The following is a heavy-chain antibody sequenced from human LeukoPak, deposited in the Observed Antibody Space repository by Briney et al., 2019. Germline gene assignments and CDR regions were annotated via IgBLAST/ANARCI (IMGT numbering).Heavy chain of an antibody. J-gene: IGHJ3*02. V-gene: IGHV4-39*07. CDR3: ASVDYYDSSGYYEDYAFDI. CDR2: IYYSGST. D-gene: IGHD3-22*01. CDR1: GGSISSSSYY. Sequence: PSETLSLTCTVSGGSISSSSYYWGWIRQPPGKGLEWIGSIYYSGSTYYNPSLKSRVTISVDTSKNQFSLRLSSVTAADTAVYYCASVDYYDSSGYYEDYAFDIWGQGTMVTVSS.